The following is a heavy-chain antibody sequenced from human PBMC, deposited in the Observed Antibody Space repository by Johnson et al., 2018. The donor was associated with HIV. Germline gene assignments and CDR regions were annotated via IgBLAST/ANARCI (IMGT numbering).Heavy chain of an antibody. V-gene: IGHV3-30*14. Sequence: QVQLVESGGGVVQPGRSLRLSCAASDFTFTNNAIHWVRQAPGKGLEWVAVISYDGTNAYYADSVRGRFTISRDNSRNTLYLQMNGLRAEDTGLYYCVRDQGYYDSSGYPDAFDIWGQGTMVTVSS. CDR3: VRDQGYYDSSGYPDAFDI. D-gene: IGHD3-22*01. J-gene: IGHJ3*02. CDR2: ISYDGTNA. CDR1: DFTFTNNA.